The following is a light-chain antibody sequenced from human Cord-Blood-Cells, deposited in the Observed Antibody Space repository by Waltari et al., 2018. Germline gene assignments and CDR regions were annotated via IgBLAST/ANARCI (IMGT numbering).Light chain of an antibody. J-gene: IGLJ3*02. CDR2: KDS. Sequence: SYELTQPPSVSVSPGQTARTTCPGVALSQDYAHWYQQKTDQAPVLVIYKDSDRPSGIPERVSGSSSETTVTLTISGVQAEDEADYYCQSADSSGTWVFGGGTKLTVL. CDR1: ALSQDY. V-gene: IGLV3-25*03. CDR3: QSADSSGTWV.